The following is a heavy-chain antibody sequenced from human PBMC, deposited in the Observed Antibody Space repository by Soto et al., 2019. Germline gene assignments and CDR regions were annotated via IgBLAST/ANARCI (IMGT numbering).Heavy chain of an antibody. CDR1: TFTFTSSA. CDR2: IVVGSGNT. Sequence: SVKVSCKASTFTFTSSAVQWVRQARGQRLEWIGWIVVGSGNTKYAQNFQERVTITRDMSLGTAYLELSSLRSEDTAVYYCATHREGATYYFDYWGQGTLVTVSS. CDR3: ATHREGATYYFDY. V-gene: IGHV1-58*01. D-gene: IGHD1-26*01. J-gene: IGHJ4*02.